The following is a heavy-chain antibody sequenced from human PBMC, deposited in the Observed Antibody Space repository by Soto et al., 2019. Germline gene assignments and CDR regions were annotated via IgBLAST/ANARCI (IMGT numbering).Heavy chain of an antibody. CDR2: ISWDGGST. CDR1: GFTFDDYT. Sequence: GGSLRLSCAASGFTFDDYTMHWVRQAPGKGLEWVSLISWDGGSTYYADSVKGRFTISRDNSKNSLYLQMNSLRTEDTALYYCAKDQRVADYYDSSGYVGPLDYWGQGTLVTVSS. CDR3: AKDQRVADYYDSSGYVGPLDY. J-gene: IGHJ4*02. D-gene: IGHD3-22*01. V-gene: IGHV3-43*01.